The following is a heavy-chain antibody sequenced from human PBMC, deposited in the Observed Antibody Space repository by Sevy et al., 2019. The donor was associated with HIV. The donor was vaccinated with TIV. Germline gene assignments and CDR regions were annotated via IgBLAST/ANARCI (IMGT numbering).Heavy chain of an antibody. Sequence: GGSLRLSCAASGFTFDDYGMSWVRHAPGKGLEWVSGINCNGGSTGYADSVKGRFTISRDNAKNSLYLQMNSLRAEDTALYYCARHLQYSSSSPLDYWGQGTLGTVSS. CDR2: INCNGGST. J-gene: IGHJ4*02. V-gene: IGHV3-20*04. D-gene: IGHD6-6*01. CDR1: GFTFDDYG. CDR3: ARHLQYSSSSPLDY.